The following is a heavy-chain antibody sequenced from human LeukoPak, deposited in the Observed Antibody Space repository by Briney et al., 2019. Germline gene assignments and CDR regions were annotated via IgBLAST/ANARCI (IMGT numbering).Heavy chain of an antibody. J-gene: IGHJ6*02. CDR3: ARDLHYYVAMGV. D-gene: IGHD3-10*02. V-gene: IGHV3-23*01. Sequence: GGSLRLSCAASGFTFSNYAMTWVRQAPGKGLEWVSSIGSDDKTHYSESVKGRFAISRDNFKSMLFLHMNSLRAEDTALYYCARDLHYYVAMGVWGQGTTVTVSS. CDR1: GFTFSNYA. CDR2: IGSDDKT.